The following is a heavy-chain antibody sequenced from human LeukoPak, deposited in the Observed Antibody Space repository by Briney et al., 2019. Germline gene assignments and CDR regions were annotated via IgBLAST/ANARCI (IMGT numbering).Heavy chain of an antibody. CDR1: GFTFTDHY. V-gene: IGHV1-2*02. Sequence: ASVKVSCKSSGFTFTDHYIHWVRQAPGQGLEWMAYISPHSTARGSAEKLQGRVTLTRDTSMSTVYMEMIGLTSDDTAVYYCAREGIDMLPKDFDSWGQGTLVTVPS. CDR2: ISPHSTAR. CDR3: AREGIDMLPKDFDS. D-gene: IGHD1-14*01. J-gene: IGHJ4*02.